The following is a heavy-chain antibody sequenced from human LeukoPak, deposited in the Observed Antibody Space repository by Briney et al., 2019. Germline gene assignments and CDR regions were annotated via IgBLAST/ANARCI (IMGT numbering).Heavy chain of an antibody. Sequence: GGSLRLSCAASGFTFSSYGMNWVRQAPGKGLEWVAVISYDGSDKYYADSVKGRFTISRDNSKNTLYLQMNSLRAEDTAVYYCARTIQPNSDFDYWGQGTLVTVSS. CDR2: ISYDGSDK. CDR3: ARTIQPNSDFDY. CDR1: GFTFSSYG. V-gene: IGHV3-30*03. J-gene: IGHJ4*02. D-gene: IGHD5-18*01.